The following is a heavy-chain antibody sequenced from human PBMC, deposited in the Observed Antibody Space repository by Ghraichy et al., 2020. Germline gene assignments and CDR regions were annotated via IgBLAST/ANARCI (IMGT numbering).Heavy chain of an antibody. Sequence: TLSLTCTFSGFSLSTSGMCVNWIRQPPGKALEWLALIDWEDDKFYSASLKTRLTISKDTSKNQVVLRMTNMDAVDTATYYCARSIRGGYGMDVWGQGTTVTVSS. D-gene: IGHD6-25*01. J-gene: IGHJ6*02. CDR1: GFSLSTSGMC. CDR2: IDWEDDK. V-gene: IGHV2-70*13. CDR3: ARSIRGGYGMDV.